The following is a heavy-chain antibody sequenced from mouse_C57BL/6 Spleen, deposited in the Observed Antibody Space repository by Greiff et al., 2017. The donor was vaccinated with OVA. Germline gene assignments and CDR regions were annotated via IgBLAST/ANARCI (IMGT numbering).Heavy chain of an antibody. V-gene: IGHV5-16*01. CDR3: ARDFLSSFDV. D-gene: IGHD6-2*01. J-gene: IGHJ1*03. CDR2: INYDGSST. Sequence: EVKLMESEGGLVQPGSSMKLSCTASGFTFSDYYMAWVRQVPEKGLEWVANINYDGSSTYYLDSLKSRFIISRDNAKNILYLQMSSLKSEDTATYYCARDFLSSFDVWGTGTTVTVSS. CDR1: GFTFSDYY.